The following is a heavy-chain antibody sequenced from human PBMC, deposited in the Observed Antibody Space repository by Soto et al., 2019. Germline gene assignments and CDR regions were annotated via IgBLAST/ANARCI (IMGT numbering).Heavy chain of an antibody. D-gene: IGHD3-10*01. CDR3: AKGVGVRGFYFDY. J-gene: IGHJ4*02. V-gene: IGHV3-23*01. Sequence: GGSMRLSCAASGFTFSSYAMSWVRQAPGKGLEWVSAISGSGGSTYYADSVKGRFTISRDNSKNTLYLQMNSLRAEDTAVYYCAKGVGVRGFYFDYWGQGTLVTVSS. CDR2: ISGSGGST. CDR1: GFTFSSYA.